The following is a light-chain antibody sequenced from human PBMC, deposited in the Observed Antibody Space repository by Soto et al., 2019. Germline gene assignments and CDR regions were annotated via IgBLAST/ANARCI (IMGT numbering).Light chain of an antibody. CDR3: CSFTTSNTYV. V-gene: IGLV2-18*02. CDR1: SSDVGSYNR. CDR2: DVS. J-gene: IGLJ1*01. Sequence: QSALTQPPSVSGSPGQSVAISCTGTSSDVGSYNRVSWYQQPPGTAPKLIIYDVSNRPSGVPDRFSGSKSGNTASLTISGLQAEYEADYYCCSFTTSNTYVFGTGTKLTVL.